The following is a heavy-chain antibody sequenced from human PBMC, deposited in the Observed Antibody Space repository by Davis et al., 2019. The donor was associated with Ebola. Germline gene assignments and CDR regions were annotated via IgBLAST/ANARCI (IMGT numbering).Heavy chain of an antibody. Sequence: HPQTPSLPRSIPGDRVSTAGWNLITLSPSRGLEWLGRTYYTSKWYKNYAASVKSLATINADTSKNQFSLQLNSVTPEDTAVYYCARGWLRTGLDIWGQGTMVIVSS. J-gene: IGHJ3*02. V-gene: IGHV6-1*01. CDR1: GDRVSTAG. CDR2: TYYTSKWYK. D-gene: IGHD5-24*01. CDR3: ARGWLRTGLDI.